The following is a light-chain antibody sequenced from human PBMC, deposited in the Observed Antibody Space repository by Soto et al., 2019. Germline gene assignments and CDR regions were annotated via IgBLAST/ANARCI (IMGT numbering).Light chain of an antibody. CDR3: QVWDSGSAHVV. J-gene: IGLJ2*01. V-gene: IGLV3-21*04. CDR1: NIGSKG. CDR2: SDT. Sequence: SYELTQPPSVSVAPGKTASISCGGNNIGSKGVHWYQQKPGQAPVLVIYSDTDLPPVIPEPFSGSNSANLATLTISRVEPGDEADYYCQVWDSGSAHVVFGGGTKVTVL.